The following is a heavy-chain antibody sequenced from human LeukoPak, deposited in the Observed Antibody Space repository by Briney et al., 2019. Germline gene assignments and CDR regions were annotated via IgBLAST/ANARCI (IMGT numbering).Heavy chain of an antibody. V-gene: IGHV4-4*02. CDR3: ARGVTFYDYGDYDCWFDP. J-gene: IGHJ5*02. Sequence: SETLSLTCAVSGGSISSSNWWSWVRQPPGKGLEWIGEIYHSGSTNYNPSLKSRVTISVDTSKNQFSLKLSSVTAADTAVYYCARGVTFYDYGDYDCWFDPWGQGTLVTVSS. CDR1: GGSISSSNW. CDR2: IYHSGST. D-gene: IGHD4-17*01.